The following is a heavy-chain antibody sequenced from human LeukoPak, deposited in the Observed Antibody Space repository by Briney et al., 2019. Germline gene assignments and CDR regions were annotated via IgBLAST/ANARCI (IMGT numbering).Heavy chain of an antibody. CDR1: GFTFSSYS. V-gene: IGHV3-33*08. CDR2: IWSDGDKK. D-gene: IGHD5-24*01. Sequence: GGSLRLSCPAFGFTFSSYSMNWVRQAPGKGLEWVAMIWSDGDKKNYVDSAKGRFTISRDNSKNTLYLQLNRLRVEDTAVYYCVRGDGLILFDYWGQGTLVTVSS. CDR3: VRGDGLILFDY. J-gene: IGHJ4*02.